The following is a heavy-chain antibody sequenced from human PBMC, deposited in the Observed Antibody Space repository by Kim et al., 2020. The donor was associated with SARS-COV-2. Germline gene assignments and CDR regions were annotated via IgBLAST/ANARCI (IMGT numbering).Heavy chain of an antibody. J-gene: IGHJ3*01. D-gene: IGHD3-22*01. Sequence: ASVKVSCRASGYTFTSYGLSWVRQAPGQGLEWMGWISGYDGDTNYAQNLQGRVTMATDTSTSTAYMELRSLRSDDTAVYYCARDFADYHDSSGWDDVFD. CDR3: ARDFADYHDSSGWDDVFD. V-gene: IGHV1-18*01. CDR1: GYTFTSYG. CDR2: ISGYDGDT.